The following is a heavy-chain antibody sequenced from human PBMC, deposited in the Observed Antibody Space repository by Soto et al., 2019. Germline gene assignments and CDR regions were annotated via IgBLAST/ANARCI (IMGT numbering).Heavy chain of an antibody. D-gene: IGHD6-6*01. CDR2: ISGTGVNT. CDR1: GFIFSSYA. Sequence: GGSLRLSCEASGFIFSSYAITWVRQAPGKGLEWVSTISGTGVNTYYADSVKGRFTVSRDNSKNTVWLQMNSLRAADSSVYYCAKDSVHNLYRTSSLEDCFGPWGQGTLVT. CDR3: AKDSVHNLYRTSSLEDCFGP. V-gene: IGHV3-23*01. J-gene: IGHJ5*02.